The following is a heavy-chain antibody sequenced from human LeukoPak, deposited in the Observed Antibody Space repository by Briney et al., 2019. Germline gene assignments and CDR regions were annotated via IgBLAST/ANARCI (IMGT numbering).Heavy chain of an antibody. V-gene: IGHV4-38-2*02. CDR3: ARDDLQSHGNFDY. D-gene: IGHD5-18*01. CDR1: GYSISSGYY. CDR2: IYHSGST. Sequence: PSETLSLTCTVSGYSISSGYYWGWIRQPPGKGLEWIGSIYHSGSTYYNPSLKSRVTISVDTSKNQFSLKLSSVTAADTAVYYCARDDLQSHGNFDYWGQGTLVTVSS. J-gene: IGHJ4*02.